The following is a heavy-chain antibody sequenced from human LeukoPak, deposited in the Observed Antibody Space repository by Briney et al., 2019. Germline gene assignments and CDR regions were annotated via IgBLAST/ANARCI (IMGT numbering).Heavy chain of an antibody. CDR3: AKDRARGGITIFGVVLLGMDV. CDR2: ISGSGGST. D-gene: IGHD3-3*01. V-gene: IGHV3-23*01. J-gene: IGHJ6*02. Sequence: GGSLRLSCAASGFTFSSYAMSWVRQAPGKGLEWVSAISGSGGSTYYADSVKGRFTISRDNSKNTLYLQMNSLRAEDTAVYYCAKDRARGGITIFGVVLLGMDVWGQGTTVTVSS. CDR1: GFTFSSYA.